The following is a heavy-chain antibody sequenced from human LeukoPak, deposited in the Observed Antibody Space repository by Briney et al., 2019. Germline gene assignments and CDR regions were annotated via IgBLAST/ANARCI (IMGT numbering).Heavy chain of an antibody. CDR2: IRYDGSNK. CDR3: ASTTFQTYYFDY. J-gene: IGHJ4*02. D-gene: IGHD1-1*01. CDR1: GFTFSSYG. V-gene: IGHV3-30*02. Sequence: PGGSLRLSCAASGFTFSSYGMHWVRQAPGKGLEWVAFIRYDGSNKYYADSVKGRFTISRDNSKNTLYLQMNSLRAEDTAVYYCASTTFQTYYFDYWGQGTLVTVSS.